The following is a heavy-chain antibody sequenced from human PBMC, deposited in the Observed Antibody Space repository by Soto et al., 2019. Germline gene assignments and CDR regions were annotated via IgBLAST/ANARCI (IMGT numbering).Heavy chain of an antibody. J-gene: IGHJ6*02. CDR2: ISYDGSNK. D-gene: IGHD6-13*01. CDR1: GFTFSSYG. CDR3: AKDLTFSSSYYYYGMDV. Sequence: GGSLRLSCAGPGFTFSSYGMHWVRQAPGKGLEWVAVISYDGSNKYYADSVKGRFTISRDNSKNTLYLQMNSLRAEDTAVYYCAKDLTFSSSYYYYGMDVWGQGTTVTVSS. V-gene: IGHV3-30*18.